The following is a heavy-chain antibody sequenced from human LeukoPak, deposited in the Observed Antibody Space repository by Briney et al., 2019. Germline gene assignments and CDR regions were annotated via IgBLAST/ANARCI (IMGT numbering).Heavy chain of an antibody. CDR2: IYHSGST. J-gene: IGHJ2*01. CDR3: ARVSGRFTWYFDL. V-gene: IGHV4-38-2*02. CDR1: GGSISSYY. Sequence: SETLSLTCTVSGGSISSYYWGWIRQPPGKGLEWFGIIYHSGSTYYNPSLKSRVTISVDTSKNQFSLKLSSVTAADTAVYYCARVSGRFTWYFDLWGRGTLVTDSS.